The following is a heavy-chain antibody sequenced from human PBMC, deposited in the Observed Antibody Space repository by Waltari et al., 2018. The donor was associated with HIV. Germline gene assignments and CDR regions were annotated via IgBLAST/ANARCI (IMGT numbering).Heavy chain of an antibody. J-gene: IGHJ4*02. Sequence: EVQLVQSGGGLVKPGGSRRLSCAASGVSVSRYWMHWVRQIPGQGLVWVSRINPDGNTINYADSVRGRFTISRDYAKNTLYLQMNSLRDEDTTMYYCVKDMFGEYDYWGQGTLVTVSS. CDR3: VKDMFGEYDY. CDR2: INPDGNTI. D-gene: IGHD3-10*02. V-gene: IGHV3-74*01. CDR1: GVSVSRYW.